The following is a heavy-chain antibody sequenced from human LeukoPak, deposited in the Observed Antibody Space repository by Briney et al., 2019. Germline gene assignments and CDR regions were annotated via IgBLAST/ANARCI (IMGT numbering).Heavy chain of an antibody. CDR1: GGSIGIYY. V-gene: IGHV4-4*07. D-gene: IGHD2-8*01. CDR3: ARVAMYEFFFDY. J-gene: IGHJ4*02. Sequence: PSETLSLTCTVSGGSIGIYYWSWIRQPAGKGLEWIGRIYNSGRTKYSSSLESRVTMSIDTSKNQFSLKLSSVSAADTAVYYCARVAMYEFFFDYWGQGTLVTVSS. CDR2: IYNSGRT.